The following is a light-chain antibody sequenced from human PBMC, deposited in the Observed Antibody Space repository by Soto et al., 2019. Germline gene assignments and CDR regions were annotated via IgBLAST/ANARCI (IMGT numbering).Light chain of an antibody. J-gene: IGKJ1*01. Sequence: DIQMTQSPSTLSASVGDRVTITCRASQSISSSLAWYQQKPGKAPKLLIYVASSLESWVPSRFSGSGSGTEFTLTIISLQPDDLASYYCQQYNIYSWTFGQGTKVAI. V-gene: IGKV1-5*01. CDR2: VAS. CDR1: QSISSS. CDR3: QQYNIYSWT.